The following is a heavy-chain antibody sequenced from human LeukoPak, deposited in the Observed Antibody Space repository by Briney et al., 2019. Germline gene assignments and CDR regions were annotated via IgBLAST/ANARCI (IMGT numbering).Heavy chain of an antibody. Sequence: SETLSLTCAVSGGSISSSNWWSWVRQPPGKGLEWIGEIYHSGSTNYNPSLKSRVTISVDKSKNQFSLKLSSVTAADTAVYYCARLPQNDYGCLNPFDYWGQGTLVTVSS. D-gene: IGHD4-17*01. CDR3: ARLPQNDYGCLNPFDY. V-gene: IGHV4-4*02. CDR1: GGSISSSNW. CDR2: IYHSGST. J-gene: IGHJ4*02.